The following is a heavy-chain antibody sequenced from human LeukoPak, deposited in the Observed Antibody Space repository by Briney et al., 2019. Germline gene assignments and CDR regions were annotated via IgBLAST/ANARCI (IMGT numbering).Heavy chain of an antibody. Sequence: PSETLSLTCTVSGYSISSGYYWGWIRQPPGKGLEWIGSIYHSGSTYYNPSLKSRVTISVDTSKNQFSLKLTSVTAADTAVYYCARYYYDSSGYYPLGSFDYWGQGTLVTVSS. CDR1: GYSISSGYY. D-gene: IGHD3-22*01. CDR3: ARYYYDSSGYYPLGSFDY. V-gene: IGHV4-38-2*02. CDR2: IYHSGST. J-gene: IGHJ4*02.